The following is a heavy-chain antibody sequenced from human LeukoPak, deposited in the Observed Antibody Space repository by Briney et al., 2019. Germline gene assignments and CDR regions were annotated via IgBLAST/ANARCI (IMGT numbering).Heavy chain of an antibody. CDR1: GFSFNKYW. Sequence: GGSLRLSCAVSGFSFNKYWMSWVRQAPGKGLEWVANIKQDGSEKYYVDSVKGRFSISRDNAKNSLYLQMNSLRAEDTAVYYCARDYDFWSGYLDYWGQGTLVTVSS. CDR3: ARDYDFWSGYLDY. CDR2: IKQDGSEK. V-gene: IGHV3-7*05. J-gene: IGHJ4*02. D-gene: IGHD3-3*01.